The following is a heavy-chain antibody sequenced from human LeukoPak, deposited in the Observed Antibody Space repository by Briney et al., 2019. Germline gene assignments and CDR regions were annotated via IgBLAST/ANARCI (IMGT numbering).Heavy chain of an antibody. CDR2: IYYNGST. CDR3: ARDGDYGDLGSFDY. CDR1: GGSISSFY. Sequence: SETLSLTCTVSGGSISSFYWSWIRQPPGKGLEWIGYIYYNGSTNYNPSLESRVTISVDTSKNQFSLKLTSVTAADTAVYYCARDGDYGDLGSFDYWGQGTLVTVSS. V-gene: IGHV4-59*01. D-gene: IGHD4-17*01. J-gene: IGHJ4*02.